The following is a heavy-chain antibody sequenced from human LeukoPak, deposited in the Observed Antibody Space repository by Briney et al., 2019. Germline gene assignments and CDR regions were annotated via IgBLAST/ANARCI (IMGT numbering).Heavy chain of an antibody. J-gene: IGHJ4*02. CDR1: GFTFSNAW. CDR3: TTGPIAVAGTGLVDY. D-gene: IGHD6-19*01. Sequence: GGSLRPSCAASGFTFSNAWMSWVRQAPGKGLEWVGRIKSKTDGGTTDYAAPVKGRFTISRDDSKNTLYLQMNSLKTEDTAVYYCTTGPIAVAGTGLVDYWGQGTLVTVSS. V-gene: IGHV3-15*01. CDR2: IKSKTDGGTT.